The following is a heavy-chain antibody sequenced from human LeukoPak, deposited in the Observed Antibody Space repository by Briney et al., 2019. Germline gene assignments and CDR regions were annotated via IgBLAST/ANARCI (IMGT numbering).Heavy chain of an antibody. CDR2: ISSRSSYI. D-gene: IGHD3-10*01. CDR1: GFTFSSYS. V-gene: IGHV3-21*01. CDR3: ARQYYYGSGSYLVAYGMDV. Sequence: GGSLRLSCAASGFTFSSYSMNWVRQAPGKGLEWVSSISSRSSYIYYADSVKGRFTISRDNAKNSMYLQMNSLRAEDTAVYYCARQYYYGSGSYLVAYGMDVWGKGTTVTVSS. J-gene: IGHJ6*04.